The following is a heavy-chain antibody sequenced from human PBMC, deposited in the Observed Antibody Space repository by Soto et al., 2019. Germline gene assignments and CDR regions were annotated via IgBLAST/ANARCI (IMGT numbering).Heavy chain of an antibody. V-gene: IGHV4-59*01. J-gene: IGHJ4*02. Sequence: PXETLSLTFTVSGVSTTSDYWSWILHPPGKGLEWLGYIFHSLGAKYNPSLGSRGTISLDTSKNQLSLSLRSVTAADTATYYCAHFGYSYGVAYDYWGQGTLVTVSS. CDR1: GVSTTSDY. CDR3: AHFGYSYGVAYDY. D-gene: IGHD5-18*01. CDR2: IFHSLGA.